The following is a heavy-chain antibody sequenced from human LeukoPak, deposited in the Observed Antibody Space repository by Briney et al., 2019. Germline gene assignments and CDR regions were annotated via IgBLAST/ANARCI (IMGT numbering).Heavy chain of an antibody. CDR2: IIPIFGTA. Sequence: SVKVSCKASGGTFSSYAISWVRQAPGRGLEWMGGIIPIFGTANYAQKFQGRVTITTDESTSTAYMELSSLRSEDTAVYYCARSTPLQLRYFDWLPSPSSYYYMDVWGKGTTVTVSS. J-gene: IGHJ6*03. CDR1: GGTFSSYA. D-gene: IGHD3-9*01. V-gene: IGHV1-69*05. CDR3: ARSTPLQLRYFDWLPSPSSYYYMDV.